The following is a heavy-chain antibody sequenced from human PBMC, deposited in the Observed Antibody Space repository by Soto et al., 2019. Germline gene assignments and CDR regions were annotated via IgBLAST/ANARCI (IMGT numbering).Heavy chain of an antibody. CDR2: ISATGGNI. J-gene: IGHJ2*01. CDR3: AKVAGGLGYFDL. Sequence: EVQLLESRGGLARPGGSLRLSCVASGFTFSDYAMTWVRQAPGKGLEWVATISATGGNIEYTDSLKGRFTISRDNSKNTLYLQLNGLTSDDKAVHYCAKVAGGLGYFDLWGRGTLVTVSS. CDR1: GFTFSDYA. D-gene: IGHD3-16*01. V-gene: IGHV3-23*01.